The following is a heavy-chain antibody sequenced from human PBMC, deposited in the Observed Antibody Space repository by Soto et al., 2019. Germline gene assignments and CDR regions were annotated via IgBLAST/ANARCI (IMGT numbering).Heavy chain of an antibody. CDR2: IYSGGAT. D-gene: IGHD1-1*01. CDR1: GFTVSNNY. Sequence: EVQLVESGGCLVQAGGSLRLSCAASGFTVSNNYMRWVRQAPGKGLEWVSLIYSGGATYYADSVKGRFTISRDNSKNTLYLQMNSLSAEDTAVYYCARDGTYNWVGGQGILVTVSS. CDR3: ARDGTYNWV. V-gene: IGHV3-66*01. J-gene: IGHJ4*02.